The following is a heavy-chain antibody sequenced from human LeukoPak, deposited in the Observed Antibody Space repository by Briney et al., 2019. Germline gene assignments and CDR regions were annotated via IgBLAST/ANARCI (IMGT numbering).Heavy chain of an antibody. J-gene: IGHJ4*02. Sequence: KPSETLSLTCAVSGVSFDDYYWSWVRQTPGKGLEWIGEINHSGYTNDSPSLKSRVTLSIDTSRKQFSLNLRSVTVADTGIYYCTRMTAGHDYWGQETLVTVSS. CDR1: GVSFDDYY. D-gene: IGHD2-21*02. CDR3: TRMTAGHDY. V-gene: IGHV4-34*01. CDR2: INHSGYT.